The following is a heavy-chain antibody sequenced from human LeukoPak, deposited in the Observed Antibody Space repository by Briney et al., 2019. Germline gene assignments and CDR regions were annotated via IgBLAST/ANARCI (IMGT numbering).Heavy chain of an antibody. D-gene: IGHD3-16*01. V-gene: IGHV1-69*05. CDR2: IIPIFGTA. J-gene: IGHJ4*02. CDR1: GGTFSSYA. Sequence: GSSVKLSCKASGGTFSSYAISWVRQAPGPGLEWMGGIIPIFGTANYAQKFQGRVTITTDESARTAYMELSSLRSEDTAVYYCARSSCDYVWGSFDYWGKGTLVTVSS. CDR3: ARSSCDYVWGSFDY.